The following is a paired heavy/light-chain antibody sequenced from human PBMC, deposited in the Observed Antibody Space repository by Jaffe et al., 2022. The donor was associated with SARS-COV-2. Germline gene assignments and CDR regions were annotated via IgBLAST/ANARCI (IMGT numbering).Light chain of an antibody. CDR2: LGS. V-gene: IGKV2-28*01. J-gene: IGKJ1*01. CDR3: MQALQTPRT. CDR1: QSLLHSNGYTY. Sequence: DIVMTQSPLSLPVTPGEPASISCRSSQSLLHSNGYTYLDWYLQKPGQSPQLLIYLGSSRASGVPDRFSGSGSGTDFTLTISRVEAEDVGVYYCMQALQTPRTFGQGTKVEIK.
Heavy chain of an antibody. CDR3: ARGDGVVVAASHYYNGLDV. CDR2: IKQDGSEK. D-gene: IGHD2-15*01. V-gene: IGHV3-7*03. Sequence: EVQLVESGGGLVQPGGSLRLSCAASGITFSSYWMSWVRQAPGKGLEWVANIKQDGSEKYCVDSVKGRFTISRDNAKNSLYLQMNSLRAEDTAVYYCARGDGVVVAASHYYNGLDVWGQGTTVTVSS. J-gene: IGHJ6*02. CDR1: GITFSSYW.